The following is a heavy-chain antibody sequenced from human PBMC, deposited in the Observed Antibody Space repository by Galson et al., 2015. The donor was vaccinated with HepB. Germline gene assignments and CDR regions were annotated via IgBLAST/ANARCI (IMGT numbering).Heavy chain of an antibody. CDR2: IWSAGSSK. CDR3: ARDYESLSCSSGDYYYATDA. J-gene: IGHJ6*03. CDR1: GFTFSYFG. Sequence: SLRLSCAASGFTFSYFGMRWVRQAPGKGLEWVALIWSAGSSKYYADSVKGRFTISRDDSKNTLYLQMNSLRAEDTAVYYCARDYESLSCSSGDYYYATDAWGKGTTGPVS. D-gene: IGHD3-3*01. V-gene: IGHV3-33*01.